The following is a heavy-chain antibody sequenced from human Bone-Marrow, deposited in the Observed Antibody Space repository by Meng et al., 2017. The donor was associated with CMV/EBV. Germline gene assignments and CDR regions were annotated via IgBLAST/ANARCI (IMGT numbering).Heavy chain of an antibody. Sequence: ASVKVSCKASGYTFTGYYMHWVRQAPGQGLEWMGWINPNSGGTNYAQKFQGRVTMTRDTSISTAYMELSRLRSDDTAVYYCARVRWYSGSYWYFDLWGRGTLV. CDR1: GYTFTGYY. J-gene: IGHJ2*01. D-gene: IGHD1-26*01. CDR2: INPNSGGT. V-gene: IGHV1-2*02. CDR3: ARVRWYSGSYWYFDL.